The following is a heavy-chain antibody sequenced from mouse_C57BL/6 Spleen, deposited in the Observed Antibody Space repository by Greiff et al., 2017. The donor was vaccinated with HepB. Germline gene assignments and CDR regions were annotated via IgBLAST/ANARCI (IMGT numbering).Heavy chain of an antibody. CDR3: ARGGIYYGNRAWFAY. Sequence: VQLKESGPGMVKPSQSLSLTCTVTGYSITSGYDWHWIRHFPGNKLEWMGYISYSGSTNYNPSLKSRISITHDTSKNHFFLKLNSVTTEDTATYYCARGGIYYGNRAWFAYWGQGTLVTVSA. J-gene: IGHJ3*01. D-gene: IGHD2-1*01. CDR2: ISYSGST. V-gene: IGHV3-1*01. CDR1: GYSITSGYD.